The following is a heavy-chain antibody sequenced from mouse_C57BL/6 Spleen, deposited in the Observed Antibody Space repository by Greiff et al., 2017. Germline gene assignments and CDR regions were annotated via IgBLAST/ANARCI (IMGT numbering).Heavy chain of an antibody. CDR1: GYTFTDYY. D-gene: IGHD1-1*01. V-gene: IGHV1-26*01. CDR2: INPNNGGT. Sequence: EVQLQQSGPELVKPGASVKISCKASGYTFTDYYMNWVKQSHGKSLEWIGDINPNNGGTSYNQKFKGKATLTVDTSSSTAYMELRSLTSEDSAVYYCARRGLHYYGSSYVDYWGQGTTLTVSS. CDR3: ARRGLHYYGSSYVDY. J-gene: IGHJ2*01.